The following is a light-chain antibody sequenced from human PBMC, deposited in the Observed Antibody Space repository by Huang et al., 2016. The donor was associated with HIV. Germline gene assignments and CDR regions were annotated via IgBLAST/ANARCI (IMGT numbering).Light chain of an antibody. CDR3: HQNNNWPPHDT. V-gene: IGKV3-15*01. CDR2: GAS. J-gene: IGKJ2*01. CDR1: QSVSSN. Sequence: EIVMTQSPATLSVSPGEPVTLSCRASQSVSSNLAWYQQKLGQAPRLLIYGASTRASGIPARFSGSGSGTEFTLTISSLQSEDFAVYYCHQNNNWPPHDTFGQGTKLEMK.